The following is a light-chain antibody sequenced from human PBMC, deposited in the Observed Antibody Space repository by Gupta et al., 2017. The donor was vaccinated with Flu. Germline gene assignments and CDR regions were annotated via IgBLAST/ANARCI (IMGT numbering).Light chain of an antibody. CDR3: QVWDSSSNHVV. J-gene: IGLJ2*01. CDR1: NIGMKS. CDR2: ADS. V-gene: IGLV3-21*02. Sequence: GQTARITCEGNNIGMKSVHWFQQRPGQAPVLVVYADSGRPSGIPERFSGSNTENTATLTIXRXEAGDEXDYYCQVWDSSSNHVVFGGGTKLTVL.